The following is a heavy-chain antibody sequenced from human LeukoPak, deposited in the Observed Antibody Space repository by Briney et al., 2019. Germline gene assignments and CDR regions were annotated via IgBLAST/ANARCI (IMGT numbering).Heavy chain of an antibody. J-gene: IGHJ4*02. V-gene: IGHV3-74*03. CDR1: GFTFSSYW. CDR2: IHSDGSSR. CDR3: ARDDAAPGIIFDY. Sequence: GGSLRLSCAASGFTFSSYWMHWVRQAPGKGLVWASRIHSDGSSRKYADSVGGRFTISRDNAKKTLYLQMNSLRAEDTAVYFCARDDAAPGIIFDYWGQGTLVTVSS. D-gene: IGHD6-13*01.